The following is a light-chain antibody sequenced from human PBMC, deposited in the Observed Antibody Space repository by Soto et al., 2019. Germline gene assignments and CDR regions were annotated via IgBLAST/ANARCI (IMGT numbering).Light chain of an antibody. CDR3: QQRANWPLTT. CDR1: QSVSSD. J-gene: IGKJ5*01. Sequence: EIVMTQSPVTLTVSPGERVTLSCRASQSVSSDLAWYQQKPGQAPRLLIYDASNRATGIPARFSGSGSGTDFTLTIRSLEPEDFAIYYCQQRANWPLTTFGHGTRLEIK. CDR2: DAS. V-gene: IGKV3-11*01.